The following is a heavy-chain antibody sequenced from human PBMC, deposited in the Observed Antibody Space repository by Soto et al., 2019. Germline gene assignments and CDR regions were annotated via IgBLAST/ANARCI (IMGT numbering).Heavy chain of an antibody. CDR2: IYWNDDK. D-gene: IGHD3-10*01. V-gene: IGHV2-5*01. CDR1: GFSLSTSGVG. J-gene: IGHJ4*02. Sequence: QITLKESGPTLVKPTQPLTLTCTFSGFSLSTSGVGVGWIRQPPGKALEWLALIYWNDDKRYSPSLKSRLTITKDTSKHQVVLTMTNMDPVDTATYYCAHKNTLWFGELSYFDYWGQGTLVTVSS. CDR3: AHKNTLWFGELSYFDY.